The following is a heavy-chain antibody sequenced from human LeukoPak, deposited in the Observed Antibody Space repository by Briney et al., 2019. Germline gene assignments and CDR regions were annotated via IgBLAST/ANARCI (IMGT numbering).Heavy chain of an antibody. Sequence: SETLSLTCTVSGGSIGSTNYYWSWIRQPPGKGLEWIGEINHSGSTNYNPSLKSRVSISGDTSKNQISMKLSSVTAADTAVYYCARVGQWHLGRYYMDVWGKGTTVTVSS. V-gene: IGHV4-39*07. D-gene: IGHD6-19*01. CDR1: GGSIGSTNYY. CDR2: INHSGST. CDR3: ARVGQWHLGRYYMDV. J-gene: IGHJ6*03.